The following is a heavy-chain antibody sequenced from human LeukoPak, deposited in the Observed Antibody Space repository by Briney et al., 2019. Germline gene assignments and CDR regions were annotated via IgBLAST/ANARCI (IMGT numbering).Heavy chain of an antibody. Sequence: VSGPTLVNPTQTLTLTCTFSGFSLSTSGVGVGWIRQPPGKALEWLALIYWDDDKRYSPSLKSRLTITKDTSKNQVVLTMTNMDPADTATYYCAHMYSSSFYLLKENWFDPWGQGTLVTVSS. D-gene: IGHD6-6*01. J-gene: IGHJ5*02. CDR2: IYWDDDK. V-gene: IGHV2-5*02. CDR3: AHMYSSSFYLLKENWFDP. CDR1: GFSLSTSGVG.